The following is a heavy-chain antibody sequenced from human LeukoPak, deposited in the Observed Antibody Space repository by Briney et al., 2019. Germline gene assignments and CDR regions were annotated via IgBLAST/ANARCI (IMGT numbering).Heavy chain of an antibody. CDR2: IYHGGST. D-gene: IGHD3-10*01. V-gene: IGHV4-30-2*05. CDR3: ARALEVGRARGNAFDI. Sequence: SETLSLTCTVSGGSISSGGYYWSWIRQPPGKGLEWIGYIYHGGSTYYNPSLKSRVTISVDTSKNQFSLKLSSVTAADTAVYYCARALEVGRARGNAFDIWGQGTMVTVSS. CDR1: GGSISSGGYY. J-gene: IGHJ3*02.